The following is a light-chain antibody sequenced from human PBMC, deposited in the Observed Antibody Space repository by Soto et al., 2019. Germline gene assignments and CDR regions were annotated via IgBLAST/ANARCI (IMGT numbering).Light chain of an antibody. CDR1: SSDVGGYKY. J-gene: IGLJ2*01. CDR3: SSYTSSSTLV. Sequence: QSVLTQPASVSGSPGQSITISCTGTSSDVGGYKYVSWYQQHPGKAPKLMIYDVSNQPSGVSNRFSGSKSGNTASLTISGLQAEYEADSYCSSYTSSSTLVFGGGTKLTVL. CDR2: DVS. V-gene: IGLV2-14*01.